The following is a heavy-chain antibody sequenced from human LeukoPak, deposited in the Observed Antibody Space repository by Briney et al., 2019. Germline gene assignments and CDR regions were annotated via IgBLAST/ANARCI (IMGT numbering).Heavy chain of an antibody. J-gene: IGHJ5*02. CDR3: ARDLGAVAGQFWFDP. CDR2: INPNSGGT. Sequence: ASVRVSCKASGYTFTDYYMHWVRQAPGQGLEWMGWINPNSGGTNYAQKFQGRVTMTRDTSISTAYMELSRLRSDDTAVYYCARDLGAVAGQFWFDPWGQGTLVTVSS. D-gene: IGHD6-19*01. CDR1: GYTFTDYY. V-gene: IGHV1-2*02.